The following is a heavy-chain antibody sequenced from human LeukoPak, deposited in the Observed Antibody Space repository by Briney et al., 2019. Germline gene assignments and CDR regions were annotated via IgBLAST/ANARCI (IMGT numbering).Heavy chain of an antibody. D-gene: IGHD3-9*01. CDR3: ARAGDYDILTGYYRSTDY. V-gene: IGHV1-18*01. CDR2: ISAYNGNT. Sequence: ASVKVSCKASGYTFTSYGISWVRQAPGQGLEWMGWISAYNGNTNYAQKLQGRVTMTTDTSTSTAYMELRSLRSDDTAVYYCARAGDYDILTGYYRSTDYWGQGTLVTVSS. J-gene: IGHJ4*02. CDR1: GYTFTSYG.